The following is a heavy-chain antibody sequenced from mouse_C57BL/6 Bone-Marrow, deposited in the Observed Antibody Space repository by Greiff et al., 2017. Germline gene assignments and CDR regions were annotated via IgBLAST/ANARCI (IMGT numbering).Heavy chain of an antibody. CDR2: IRNKANNHAT. J-gene: IGHJ3*01. D-gene: IGHD1-1*01. Sequence: EVQGVESGGGLVQPGGSMKLSCAASGFTFSDAWMDWVRQSPEKGLEWVAEIRNKANNHATYYAESVKGRFTISRDDSKSSVYLQMNSLRAEDTGIYYCTRGPDYGSSYGFAYWGQGTLVTVSA. CDR3: TRGPDYGSSYGFAY. V-gene: IGHV6-6*01. CDR1: GFTFSDAW.